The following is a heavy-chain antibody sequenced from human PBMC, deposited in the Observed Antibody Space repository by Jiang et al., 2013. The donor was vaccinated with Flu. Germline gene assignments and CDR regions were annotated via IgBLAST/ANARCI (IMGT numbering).Heavy chain of an antibody. CDR3: ARVRYSYGYTFGGEEPLGYYFDY. CDR2: IYYSGST. CDR1: GGSISSYY. J-gene: IGHJ4*02. Sequence: GSGLVKPSETLSLTCTVSGGSISSYYWSWIRQPPGKGLEWIGYIYYSGSTNYNPSLKSRVTISVDTSKNQFSLKLSPVTAADTAVYYCARVRYSYGYTFGGEEPLGYYFDYWGQGTLVTVSS. D-gene: IGHD5-18*01. V-gene: IGHV4-59*01.